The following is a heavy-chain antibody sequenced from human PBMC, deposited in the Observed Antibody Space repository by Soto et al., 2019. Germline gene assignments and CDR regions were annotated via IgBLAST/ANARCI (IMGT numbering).Heavy chain of an antibody. CDR3: ARVEDAFFYNGLDV. J-gene: IGHJ6*02. V-gene: IGHV4-59*01. CDR2: IYDTGISGYTPSS. CDR1: GGSITSSY. Sequence: SETLSLTCTVSGGSITSSYWSWIRRPPGKGLEWIAYIYDTGISGYTPSSSHNPSLKSRVTLPVDTSKNQFSLKLTSVTAGDAAVYYCARVEDAFFYNGLDVLGPGIKVT. D-gene: IGHD3-3*02.